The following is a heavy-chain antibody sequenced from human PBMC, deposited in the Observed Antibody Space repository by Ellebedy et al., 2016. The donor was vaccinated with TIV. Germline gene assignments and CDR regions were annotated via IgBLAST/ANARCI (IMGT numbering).Heavy chain of an antibody. CDR2: INHSGST. V-gene: IGHV4-34*01. CDR3: ARGDDDSSYYYDSSGSVNDY. CDR1: GGSFSGYY. J-gene: IGHJ4*02. Sequence: GSLRLXXAVYGGSFSGYYWSWIRQPPGKGLEWIGEINHSGSTNYNPSLKSRVTISVDTSKNQFSLKLSSVTAADTAVYYCARGDDDSSYYYDSSGSVNDYWGQGTLVTASS. D-gene: IGHD3-22*01.